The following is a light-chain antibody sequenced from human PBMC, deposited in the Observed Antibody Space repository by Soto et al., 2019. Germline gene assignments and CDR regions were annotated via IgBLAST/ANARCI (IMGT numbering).Light chain of an antibody. V-gene: IGKV3-20*01. J-gene: IGKJ1*01. CDR1: QSVSSSY. Sequence: IVLTQSPGTLSLSPGERATLSCRASQSVSSSYLAWYQQKPGQAPRLLIYGASSRATGIPDRFSGSGSGTDFTLTISRLEPEDFAVYYCQQYVSSPTFGQGTKVEIK. CDR2: GAS. CDR3: QQYVSSPT.